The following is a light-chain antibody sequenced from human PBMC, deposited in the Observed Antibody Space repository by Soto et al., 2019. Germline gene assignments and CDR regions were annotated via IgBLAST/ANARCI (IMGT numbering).Light chain of an antibody. CDR3: QQSYTRT. CDR1: QSISNY. CDR2: AAS. J-gene: IGKJ1*01. V-gene: IGKV1-39*01. Sequence: DIQLTQSLSSLSASVGDRVSISCRASQSISNYLNWYQQKPGKAPKVLIFAASRLQSGVPSRFSGSGSGTDFTLTISSLQPEDFATYYCQQSYTRTFGQGTKVEI.